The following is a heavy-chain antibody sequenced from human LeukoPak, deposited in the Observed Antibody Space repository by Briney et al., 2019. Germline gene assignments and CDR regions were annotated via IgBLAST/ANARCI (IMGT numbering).Heavy chain of an antibody. J-gene: IGHJ5*02. D-gene: IGHD1-26*01. CDR2: IWYDGSNK. CDR1: GFTFSSYG. CDR3: AKDSSVGATGGVFDD. Sequence: PGGSLRLSCAASGFTFSSYGMHWVRQAPGKGLEWVAVIWYDGSNKYYPDSVKGRFTISRDNSKNTLYLQMNSLRAEDTAVYYWAKDSSVGATGGVFDDWGQGTLVTVSS. V-gene: IGHV3-33*06.